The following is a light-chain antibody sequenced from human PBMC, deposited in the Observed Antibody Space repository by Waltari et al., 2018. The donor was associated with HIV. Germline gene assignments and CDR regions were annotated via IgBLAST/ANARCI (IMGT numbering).Light chain of an antibody. Sequence: SSELTQDPAVSVALGQTVSITYPGKSLTTYYANWYHQKPGQAPVLVIYAKINRPSGIPDRFSGSGSGNTASLTITGAQAEDEGDYYCHSRDSSGNHLFGGGTKVTVL. CDR2: AKI. V-gene: IGLV3-19*01. J-gene: IGLJ2*01. CDR3: HSRDSSGNHL. CDR1: SLTTYY.